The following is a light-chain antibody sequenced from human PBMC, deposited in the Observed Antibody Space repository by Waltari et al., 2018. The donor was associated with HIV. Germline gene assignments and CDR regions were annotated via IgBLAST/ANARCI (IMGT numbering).Light chain of an antibody. CDR1: RRHAGRYHY. J-gene: IGLJ2*01. CDR3: TSYRSSSTLV. Sequence: QSALTQPASVSGSLGQSVTIPCPGPRRHAGRYHYFSWYQKHPGKAPKVMIYDVNNRPSGVSNRFSGSKSGNTASLTISGLQSEDEAHYYCTSYRSSSTLVFGGGTKLTVL. V-gene: IGLV2-14*01. CDR2: DVN.